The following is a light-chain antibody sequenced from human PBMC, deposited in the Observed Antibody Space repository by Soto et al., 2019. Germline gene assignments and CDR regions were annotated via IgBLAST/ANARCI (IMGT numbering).Light chain of an antibody. J-gene: IGKJ1*01. CDR3: QHYNSDSEA. Sequence: DIQMTQSPSTLSGSVGDRVTITCRASQTISSWLAWYQQKPGKAPKLLIYKASTLKSGVPSRFSGSGSGTEFTHTISSLQPDDFATYYCQHYNSDSEAVGQGTKVDIK. CDR1: QTISSW. V-gene: IGKV1-5*03. CDR2: KAS.